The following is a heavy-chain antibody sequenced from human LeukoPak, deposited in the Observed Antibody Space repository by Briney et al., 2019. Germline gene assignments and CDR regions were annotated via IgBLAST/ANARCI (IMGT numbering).Heavy chain of an antibody. V-gene: IGHV3-48*03. Sequence: GGSLRLSCAASGFTFSSYEMNWVRQAPGKGLEWVSYISSSGNTIYYADSVKGRFTISRDNAKNSLYLQMNSLRAEDTAVYYCARATYYYDSSGYYNYYYYMDVWGKGTTVTVSS. CDR2: ISSSGNTI. CDR3: ARATYYYDSSGYYNYYYYMDV. J-gene: IGHJ6*03. D-gene: IGHD3-22*01. CDR1: GFTFSSYE.